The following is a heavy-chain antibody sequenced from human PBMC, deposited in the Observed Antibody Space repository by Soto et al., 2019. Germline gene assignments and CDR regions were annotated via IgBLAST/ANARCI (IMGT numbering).Heavy chain of an antibody. CDR2: INSGATTT. CDR3: ARGPGSVFGYDY. CDR1: GFTFSSSW. Sequence: EVQLVESGGGLVQPGGSLRLSCAASGFTFSSSWMHWVRQGPGRGLVWVSRINSGATTTNYADSVKGRFTISRDNAKNTLYLQQDGLTAGDTAVYYCARGPGSVFGYDYWGQGTLVTVSS. V-gene: IGHV3-74*01. J-gene: IGHJ4*02. D-gene: IGHD3-10*02.